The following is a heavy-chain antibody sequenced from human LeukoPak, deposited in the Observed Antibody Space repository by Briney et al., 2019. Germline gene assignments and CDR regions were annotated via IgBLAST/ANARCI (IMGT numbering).Heavy chain of an antibody. V-gene: IGHV3-21*01. CDR1: GFTFSSYS. J-gene: IGHJ4*02. D-gene: IGHD6-13*01. CDR2: ISSSSSYI. Sequence: GGSLRLSCAASGFTFSSYSMNWVRQAPGKGLEWVSSISSSSSYIYYADSVKGRFTISRDNAKNSLYLQMNSLRAEDTAVYYCATKYSSSWYGVDFWGQGTLVTVSS. CDR3: ATKYSSSWYGVDF.